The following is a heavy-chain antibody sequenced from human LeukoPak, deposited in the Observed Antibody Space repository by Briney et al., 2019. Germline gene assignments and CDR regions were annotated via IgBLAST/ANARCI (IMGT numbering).Heavy chain of an antibody. D-gene: IGHD3-10*01. J-gene: IGHJ4*02. CDR3: ASLRYGSGSQGALDYGTDY. CDR2: IYYSGST. Sequence: SETLSLTCTVSGGSISGYYWSWVRQPPGKGLEWIGYIYYSGSTNYNPSLKSRVTISVGTSKNQFSLKLHSVTAADTAVYYCASLRYGSGSQGALDYGTDYWGQGSLVTVSS. CDR1: GGSISGYY. V-gene: IGHV4-59*01.